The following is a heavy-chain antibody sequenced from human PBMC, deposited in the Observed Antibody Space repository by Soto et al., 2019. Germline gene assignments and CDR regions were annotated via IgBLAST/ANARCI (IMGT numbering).Heavy chain of an antibody. CDR3: ARDESGPQWL. D-gene: IGHD5-18*01. CDR1: GYTLTGYY. V-gene: IGHV1-18*04. Sequence: ASVKVSCKASGYTLTGYYMHWVRQAPGQGLEWMGWISAYNGNTNYAQKLQGRVTMTTDTSTSTAYMELRSLRSDDTAVYYCARDESGPQWLWGQGTLVTVSS. CDR2: ISAYNGNT. J-gene: IGHJ4*02.